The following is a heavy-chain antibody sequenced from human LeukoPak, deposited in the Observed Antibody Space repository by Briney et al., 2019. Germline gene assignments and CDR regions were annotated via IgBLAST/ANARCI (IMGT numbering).Heavy chain of an antibody. D-gene: IGHD3-10*01. Sequence: SETLSLTCTVSGYSISSGYYWGWIRQPPGKGLEWIGSIDHGGSTYYNPSLKSRLTISVDTSKNQFSLKLSSVTAADSAVYYCARESTMVRGENYFDYWGQGTLVTVSS. V-gene: IGHV4-38-2*02. CDR1: GYSISSGYY. CDR2: IDHGGST. CDR3: ARESTMVRGENYFDY. J-gene: IGHJ4*02.